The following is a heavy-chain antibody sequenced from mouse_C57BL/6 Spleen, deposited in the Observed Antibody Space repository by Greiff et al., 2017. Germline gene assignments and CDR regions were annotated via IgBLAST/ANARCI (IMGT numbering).Heavy chain of an antibody. D-gene: IGHD2-4*01. Sequence: EVQLQQSGPELVKPGASVKISCKASGYTFTDYYMNWVKQSHGKSLEWIGDINPNNGGTSYNQKFKGTATLTVDKSSSTAYMELRSLTSEDSAVYYCARGGYYDYDGWYFDVWGTGTTVTVSS. V-gene: IGHV1-26*01. J-gene: IGHJ1*03. CDR1: GYTFTDYY. CDR3: ARGGYYDYDGWYFDV. CDR2: INPNNGGT.